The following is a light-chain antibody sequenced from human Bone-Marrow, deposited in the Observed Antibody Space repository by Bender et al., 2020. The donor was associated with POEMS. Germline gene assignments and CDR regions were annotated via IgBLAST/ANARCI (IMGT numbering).Light chain of an antibody. CDR3: AAWDDSLSGVV. CDR2: SNN. Sequence: QSALTQPPSASGTPGQTVTISCSGRNSNIGTNTVSWYQQLPGTAPKLLMYSNNQRPSGVPDRFSGSKSGTSASLAISGLQSEDESDYYCAAWDDSLSGVVFGGGTKLTVL. CDR1: NSNIGTNT. V-gene: IGLV1-44*01. J-gene: IGLJ2*01.